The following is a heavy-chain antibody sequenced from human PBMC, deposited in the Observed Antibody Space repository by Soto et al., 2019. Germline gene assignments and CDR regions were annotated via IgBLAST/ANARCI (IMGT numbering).Heavy chain of an antibody. D-gene: IGHD2-15*01. CDR2: IIPMFGIT. V-gene: IGHV1-69*12. Sequence: QVQLVQSGAEVKKPGSSVKVSCNVSGGTLSSYGFNWVRQAPGQGLEWMGGIIPMFGITNHTQKFQDRITMSADAPTNTAYMELRSLGADATAIYYCASDRGYGLVNCGQGTLITVSP. CDR1: GGTLSSYG. CDR3: ASDRGYGLVN. J-gene: IGHJ4*02.